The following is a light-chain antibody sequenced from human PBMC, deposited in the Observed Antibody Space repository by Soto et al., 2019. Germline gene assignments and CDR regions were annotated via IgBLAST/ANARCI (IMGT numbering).Light chain of an antibody. CDR2: GVS. CDR1: QSVSSSY. V-gene: IGKV3D-20*02. CDR3: QQRSNCPLT. Sequence: EIVLTQSPGTLSLSPGERATLSCRASQSVSSSYLAWYQQKPGQAPRLLIHGVSTRATGIPDRFSGSGSGTDFTLTISRLEPEDFAVYYCQQRSNCPLTFGGGTKVEIK. J-gene: IGKJ4*01.